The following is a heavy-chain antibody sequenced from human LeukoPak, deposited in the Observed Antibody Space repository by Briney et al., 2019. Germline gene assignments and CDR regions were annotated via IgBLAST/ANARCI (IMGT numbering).Heavy chain of an antibody. CDR3: ARGMAAAGDYYGMDV. D-gene: IGHD6-13*01. J-gene: IGHJ6*02. CDR1: GGSISSYY. Sequence: PSETLSLTCTVSGGSISSYYWSWIRQPPGKGLEWIGYIYYSGSTNYNPSLKSRVTISVDTSKNQFSLKLSSVTAADTAVYYCARGMAAAGDYYGMDVWGQGTTVTVSS. V-gene: IGHV4-59*08. CDR2: IYYSGST.